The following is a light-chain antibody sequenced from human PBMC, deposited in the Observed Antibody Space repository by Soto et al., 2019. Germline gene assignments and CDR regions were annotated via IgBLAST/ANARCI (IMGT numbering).Light chain of an antibody. J-gene: IGLJ2*01. CDR3: SSYTTGSTPVV. CDR1: SSDVGGYNY. V-gene: IGLV2-14*01. CDR2: DVS. Sequence: QSALTQPASVSGSPGQSVTISCTGTSSDVGGYNYVSWYQQHPGKAPKFMIYDVSNRPSGVSTRFSGSKSGNTASLTISGLQAEDEADYYCSSYTTGSTPVVLGGGTKLTVL.